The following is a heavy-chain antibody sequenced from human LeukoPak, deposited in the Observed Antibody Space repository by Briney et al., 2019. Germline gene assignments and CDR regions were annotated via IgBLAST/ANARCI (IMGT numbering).Heavy chain of an antibody. CDR1: GFTFSSYA. CDR2: ISGSGGST. D-gene: IGHD4/OR15-4a*01. J-gene: IGHJ4*02. Sequence: PGGSLRLSCAASGFTFSSYAMSWVRPAPGKGLEWVSAISGSGGSTYYADSVKGWFTISRDNSKNTLYLQMNSLRAEDTAVYYCARRAGAYSHPYDYWGQGTLVTVSS. CDR3: ARRAGAYSHPYDY. V-gene: IGHV3-23*01.